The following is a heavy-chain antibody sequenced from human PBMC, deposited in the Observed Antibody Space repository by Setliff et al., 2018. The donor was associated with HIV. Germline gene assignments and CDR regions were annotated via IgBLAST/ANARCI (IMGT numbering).Heavy chain of an antibody. CDR3: ARGGKRRRAWGWVSDAFDV. D-gene: IGHD3-16*01. CDR2: INSESTYI. J-gene: IGHJ3*01. V-gene: IGHV3-21*01. Sequence: PGGSLRLSCVASTFTFSAYAMNWVRQAPGKGLEWVSSINSESTYIYYADSVKGRFTISRDNAKNSLYLQMDSLRVEDTALYYCARGGKRRRAWGWVSDAFDVWGQGTMVTVSS. CDR1: TFTFSAYA.